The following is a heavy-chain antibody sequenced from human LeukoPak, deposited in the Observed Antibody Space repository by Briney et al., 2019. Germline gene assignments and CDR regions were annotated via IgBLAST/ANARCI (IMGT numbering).Heavy chain of an antibody. CDR2: ISAYNGNT. D-gene: IGHD4-11*01. V-gene: IGHV1-18*01. CDR1: AYTFTSYG. J-gene: IGHJ6*03. Sequence: ASVKVSCKASAYTFTSYGISWVRQAPGQGLEWMGWISAYNGNTNYAQKLQGRVTMTTDTSTSTAYMELRSLRSDDTAVYYCARESTVTTPYYYYYYMDVWGKGTTVTVSS. CDR3: ARESTVTTPYYYYYYMDV.